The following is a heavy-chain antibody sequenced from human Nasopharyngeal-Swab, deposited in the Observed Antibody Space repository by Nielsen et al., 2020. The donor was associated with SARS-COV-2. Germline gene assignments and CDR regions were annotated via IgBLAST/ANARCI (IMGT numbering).Heavy chain of an antibody. CDR3: IGAGSTSWYVY. V-gene: IGHV3-23*01. J-gene: IGHJ4*02. D-gene: IGHD6-13*01. Sequence: GESLKISCAASGFTFSDYYMSWVRQAPGKGLEWVSIINYSGGSTYYADSVKGRFTISRDNSKNTLYLQMNNLRAEDTALYYCIGAGSTSWYVYWGQGTLVTVSS. CDR1: GFTFSDYY. CDR2: INYSGGST.